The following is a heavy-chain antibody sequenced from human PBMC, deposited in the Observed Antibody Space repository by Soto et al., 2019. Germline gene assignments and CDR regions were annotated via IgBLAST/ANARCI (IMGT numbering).Heavy chain of an antibody. J-gene: IGHJ6*02. CDR1: GFTFSSYW. CDR2: IKQDGSEK. D-gene: IGHD3-3*01. Sequence: EVQLVESGGGLVQPGGSLRLSFAASGFTFSSYWMSWVRQAPGKGLEWVANIKQDGSEKYYVDSVKGRFTISTDNAKNSLYLQMNSLRAEDTAVYYCARDRYSYYDFWSGSLPYYYYGMDVWGQGTTVTVSS. CDR3: ARDRYSYYDFWSGSLPYYYYGMDV. V-gene: IGHV3-7*01.